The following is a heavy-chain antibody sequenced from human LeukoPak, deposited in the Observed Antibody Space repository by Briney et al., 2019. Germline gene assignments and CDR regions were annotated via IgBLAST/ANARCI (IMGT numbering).Heavy chain of an antibody. J-gene: IGHJ4*02. D-gene: IGHD2-2*01. CDR2: ISSSSSYI. CDR3: ARVELGYCSSTSCSRAQDY. V-gene: IGHV3-21*01. Sequence: GGSLRLSCAASGFTFSSYSMNWVRQAPGKGLELVSSISSSSSYIYYADSVKGRFTISRDNAKNSLYLQMNSLRAEDTAVYYCARVELGYCSSTSCSRAQDYWGQGTLVTVSS. CDR1: GFTFSSYS.